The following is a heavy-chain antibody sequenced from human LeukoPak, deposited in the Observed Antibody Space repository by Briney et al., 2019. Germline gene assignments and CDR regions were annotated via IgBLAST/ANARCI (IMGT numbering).Heavy chain of an antibody. Sequence: GGSLRLSCAASGFTFDDYAMHWVRQAPGKGLEWVSGISWNSGSIGSADSVKGRFTISRDNAKNSLYLQMNSLRAEDTALYYCAKDLVVVITTGYDYWGQGTLVTVSS. CDR1: GFTFDDYA. CDR2: ISWNSGSI. J-gene: IGHJ4*02. V-gene: IGHV3-9*01. D-gene: IGHD3-22*01. CDR3: AKDLVVVITTGYDY.